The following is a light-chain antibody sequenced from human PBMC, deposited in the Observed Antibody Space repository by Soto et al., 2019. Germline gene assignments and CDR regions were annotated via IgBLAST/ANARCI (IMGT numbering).Light chain of an antibody. V-gene: IGKV3-11*01. J-gene: IGKJ1*01. CDR1: QSVRRS. CDR3: QQRSNWPGT. Sequence: EIVLTQSPVTLSLSPGERATLSCRASQSVRRSLAWYQQHPGQAPRLLIYDASNRATGIPARFSGSGSGTDFTLTISSLEAKDFAVYYCQQRSNWPGTFGQGTKV. CDR2: DAS.